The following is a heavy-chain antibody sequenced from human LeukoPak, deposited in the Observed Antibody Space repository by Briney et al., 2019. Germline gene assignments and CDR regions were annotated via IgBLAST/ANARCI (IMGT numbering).Heavy chain of an antibody. CDR1: GGTFSSYA. Sequence: SSVKVSCKASGGTFSSYAISWVRQAPGQGLEWMGGIIPIFGTANYAQKSQGRVTITADESTSTAYMELSSLRPEDTAVYYCARELVVPAANVPTYWGQGTLVTVSS. D-gene: IGHD2-2*01. J-gene: IGHJ4*02. V-gene: IGHV1-69*01. CDR3: ARELVVPAANVPTY. CDR2: IIPIFGTA.